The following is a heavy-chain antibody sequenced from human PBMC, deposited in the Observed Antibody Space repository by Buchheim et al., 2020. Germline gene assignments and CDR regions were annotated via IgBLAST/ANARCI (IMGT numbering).Heavy chain of an antibody. Sequence: EVQLVESGGGLVQPGGSLRLSCAASGFTVSSNYMSWVRQAPGKGLEWVSVIYSGGSTYYADSVTGRFTISRDNSKNTLYLQMNSLRAEDTAVYYCARALYYYDSSGYYWGQGTL. CDR1: GFTVSSNY. CDR2: IYSGGST. J-gene: IGHJ4*02. CDR3: ARALYYYDSSGYY. D-gene: IGHD3-22*01. V-gene: IGHV3-66*01.